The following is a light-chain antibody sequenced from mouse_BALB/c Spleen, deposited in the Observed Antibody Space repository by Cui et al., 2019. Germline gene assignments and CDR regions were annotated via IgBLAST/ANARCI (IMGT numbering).Light chain of an antibody. CDR1: QTALYGSKQKNY. J-gene: IGKJ1*01. CDR2: WAS. CDR3: HQYLSTRT. Sequence: LMTTQSPSSLAVSAVEKVTMSCKSSQTALYGSKQKNYLAWYQKKPGQSPKLLIGWASTRESGVPDRFTGSGSGTDFTLTISSVQAGDLAVYYCHQYLSTRTFGGGTKLEIK. V-gene: IGKV8-27*01.